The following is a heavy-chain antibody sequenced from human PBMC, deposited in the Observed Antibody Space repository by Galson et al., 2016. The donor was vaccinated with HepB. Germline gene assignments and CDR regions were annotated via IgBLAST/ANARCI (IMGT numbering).Heavy chain of an antibody. V-gene: IGHV3-53*05. CDR1: GFIVSSNY. D-gene: IGHD1-26*01. CDR2: IYSGGTT. CDR3: AGDYSGNYYTSFDI. J-gene: IGHJ3*02. Sequence: SLRLSCAASGFIVSSNYMSWVRQAPGKGLEWVSGIYSGGTTYYYAHVKGRFTISSDNSKNTLYVQMDSLRTEDPAVYYCAGDYSGNYYTSFDIWGQGTMVTVSS.